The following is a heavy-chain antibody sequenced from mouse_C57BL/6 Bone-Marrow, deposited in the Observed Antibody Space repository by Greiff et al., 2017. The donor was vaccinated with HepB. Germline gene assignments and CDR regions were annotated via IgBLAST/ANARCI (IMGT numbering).Heavy chain of an antibody. CDR1: GYTFTDYY. CDR2: INPYNGGT. J-gene: IGHJ4*01. V-gene: IGHV1-19*01. CDR3: ADLLRFYAMDY. D-gene: IGHD2-9*01. Sequence: EVMLVESGPVLVKPGASVKMSCKASGYTFTDYYMNWVKQSHGKSLEWIGVINPYNGGTSYNQKFKGKATLTVDKSSSTAYMELNSLTSEDSAVYYCADLLRFYAMDYWGQGTSVTVSS.